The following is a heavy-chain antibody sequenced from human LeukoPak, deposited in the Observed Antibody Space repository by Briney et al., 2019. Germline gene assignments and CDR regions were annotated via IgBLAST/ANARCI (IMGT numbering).Heavy chain of an antibody. Sequence: SETLSLTCTVSGGSISSSSYYWGWIRQPPGKGVEWIVSINYSGSTYYNPSLKSRVTISIDTSKNQLSLKLSSVTAADTAVYYCARDRIVVAPALNGGDHYYYYMDVWGNGTTVTVSS. D-gene: IGHD2-2*01. CDR3: ARDRIVVAPALNGGDHYYYYMDV. CDR2: INYSGST. CDR1: GGSISSSSYY. J-gene: IGHJ6*03. V-gene: IGHV4-39*07.